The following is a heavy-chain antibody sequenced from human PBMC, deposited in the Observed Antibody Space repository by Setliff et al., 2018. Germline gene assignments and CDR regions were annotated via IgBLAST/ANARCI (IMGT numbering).Heavy chain of an antibody. D-gene: IGHD3-9*01. J-gene: IGHJ6*02. CDR2: THYSGST. CDR1: GGSISSSYYY. Sequence: SETLSLTCAVSGGSISSSYYYWGWIRQPPGKGLEWIGSTHYSGSTYYKSSLKSRVTISLNTSKNQFSLMLSSVTAADTAVYYCAKSTAYLSYYYYYGFDVWGPGTTVTVSS. V-gene: IGHV4-39*07. CDR3: AKSTAYLSYYYYYGFDV.